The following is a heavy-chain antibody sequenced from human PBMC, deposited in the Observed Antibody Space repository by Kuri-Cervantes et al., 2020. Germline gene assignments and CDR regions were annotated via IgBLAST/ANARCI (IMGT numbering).Heavy chain of an antibody. CDR2: IYPGDSDT. D-gene: IGHD2-15*01. Sequence: KVSCKGSGYIFTSYWIGWVRQMPGKGLEWMGIIYPGDSDTRYSPSFQGQVTISADKSISTAYLQWSSLKASDTAMYYCARHCSGGSCYSGMDVWGQGTTVTVSS. CDR1: GYIFTSYW. CDR3: ARHCSGGSCYSGMDV. V-gene: IGHV5-51*01. J-gene: IGHJ6*02.